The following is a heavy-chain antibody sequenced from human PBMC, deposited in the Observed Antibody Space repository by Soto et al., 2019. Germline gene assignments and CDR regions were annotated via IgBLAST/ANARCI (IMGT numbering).Heavy chain of an antibody. J-gene: IGHJ6*02. D-gene: IGHD2-2*02. CDR2: IIPIFGTA. V-gene: IGHV1-69*01. CDR3: ARGGIVVVPAAILSPLYGMDV. Sequence: QVQLVQSGAEVKKPGSSVKVSCKASGDTFSSYAISWVRQAPGQGLEWMGGIIPIFGTANYAQKFQGRVTITADESTSTAYMELSSLRSEDTAVYYCARGGIVVVPAAILSPLYGMDVWGQGTTVTVSS. CDR1: GDTFSSYA.